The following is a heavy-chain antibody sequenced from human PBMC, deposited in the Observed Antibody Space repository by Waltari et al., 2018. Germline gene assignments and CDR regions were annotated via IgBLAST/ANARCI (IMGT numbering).Heavy chain of an antibody. V-gene: IGHV4-59*01. Sequence: QVQLQESGPGLVKPSETLSLTCTVSGGSISSYYWSWIRPPPGKGREWIGYIYYSGSTNYNPSLKSRVTISVDTSKNQFSLKLSSVTAADTAVYYCARSLNRRLLWFGELNGAFDIWGQGTMVTVSS. J-gene: IGHJ3*02. CDR2: IYYSGST. CDR3: ARSLNRRLLWFGELNGAFDI. D-gene: IGHD3-10*01. CDR1: GGSISSYY.